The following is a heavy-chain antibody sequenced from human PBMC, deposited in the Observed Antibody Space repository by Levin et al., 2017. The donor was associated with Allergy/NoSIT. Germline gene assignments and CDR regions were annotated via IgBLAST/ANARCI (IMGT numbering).Heavy chain of an antibody. CDR1: GYTFTSYG. D-gene: IGHD1-14*01. CDR3: ARDHRVSLYYDYYMDV. CDR2: ISAYNGNT. Sequence: GESLKISCKASGYTFTSYGISWVRQAPGQGLEWMGWISAYNGNTNYAQKLQGRVTMTTDTSTSTAYMELRSLRSDDTAVYYCARDHRVSLYYDYYMDVWGKGTTVTVSS. J-gene: IGHJ6*03. V-gene: IGHV1-18*01.